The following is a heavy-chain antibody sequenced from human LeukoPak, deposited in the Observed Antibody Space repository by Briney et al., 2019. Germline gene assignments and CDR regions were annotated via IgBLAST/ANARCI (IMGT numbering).Heavy chain of an antibody. CDR2: ISSSTNYI. V-gene: IGHV3-21*01. CDR3: ARRGSYGFAFDI. D-gene: IGHD5-18*01. Sequence: KSGGSLRLSCAASGFTFSTYSMNWVRQAPGKGLEWVSFISSSTNYIYYADSVKGRFIISRDNAKKSLYLQMNSLRAEDTAVYYCARRGSYGFAFDIWGQGTMVTVSS. CDR1: GFTFSTYS. J-gene: IGHJ3*02.